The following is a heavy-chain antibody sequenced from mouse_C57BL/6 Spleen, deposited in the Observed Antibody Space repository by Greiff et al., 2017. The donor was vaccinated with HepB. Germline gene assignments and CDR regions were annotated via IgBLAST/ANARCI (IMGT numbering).Heavy chain of an antibody. CDR2: IAPSDSET. CDR3: ARSGSGGDYFDY. V-gene: IGHV1-52*01. J-gene: IGHJ2*01. CDR1: GYTFTSYW. Sequence: QVQLKEPGAELVRPGSSVKLSCKASGYTFTSYWMHWVKQRPIQGLEWIGNIAPSDSETHYNQKFKDKATLTVDKSSSTAYMQLSSLTSEDSAVYYCARSGSGGDYFDYWGQGTTLTVSS. D-gene: IGHD1-1*01.